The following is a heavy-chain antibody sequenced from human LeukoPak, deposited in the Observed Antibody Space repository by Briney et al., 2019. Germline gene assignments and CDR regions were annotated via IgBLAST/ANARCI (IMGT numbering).Heavy chain of an antibody. V-gene: IGHV3-15*01. J-gene: IGHJ4*02. Sequence: GGSLRLSCATSGFTFNNVWMNWVRQAPGKGLEWVGHIKSYIDGGTTDCAAPVKDRFTISRDDSKNTLYLQMNSLKTEDTAVYYCTTDRYCSSTTCPLTFDLWGQGTLVTVSS. CDR2: IKSYIDGGTT. CDR3: TTDRYCSSTTCPLTFDL. CDR1: GFTFNNVW. D-gene: IGHD2-2*01.